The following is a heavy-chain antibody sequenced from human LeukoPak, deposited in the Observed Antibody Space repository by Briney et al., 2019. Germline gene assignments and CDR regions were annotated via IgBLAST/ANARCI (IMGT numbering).Heavy chain of an antibody. CDR3: ARGSGYDDYVWGSPGAFDI. D-gene: IGHD3-16*01. Sequence: SETLSLTCTVSGGSISSYYWSWIRQPPGKGLEWIGYIYYSGSTNYNPSLKSRVTISVDTSKNQFSLKLSSVTAADTAVYYCARGSGYDDYVWGSPGAFDIWGQGTMVTVSS. J-gene: IGHJ3*02. V-gene: IGHV4-59*01. CDR1: GGSISSYY. CDR2: IYYSGST.